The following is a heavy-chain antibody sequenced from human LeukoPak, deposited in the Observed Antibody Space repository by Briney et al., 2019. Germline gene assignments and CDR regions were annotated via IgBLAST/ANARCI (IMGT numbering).Heavy chain of an antibody. CDR1: GGSISSYY. V-gene: IGHV4-59*01. Sequence: SETLSLTCTVSGGSISSYYWSWIRQPPGKGLEWIGYIYYSGSTNYNPSLKSRVTISVNTSKNQFSLKLSSVTAADTAVYYCARITSGYYYYMDVWGKGTTVTISS. CDR3: ARITSGYYYYMDV. J-gene: IGHJ6*03. D-gene: IGHD1-20*01. CDR2: IYYSGST.